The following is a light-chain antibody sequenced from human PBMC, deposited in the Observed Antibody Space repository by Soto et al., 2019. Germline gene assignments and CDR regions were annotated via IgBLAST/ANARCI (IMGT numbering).Light chain of an antibody. CDR2: DVA. J-gene: IGLJ1*01. CDR3: VLYTSSTTYV. Sequence: QSALTQPASVSDSPGQSITISCTGTSSDVGGSNFVSWYQQHPGKPPKLIIYDVANRPSGVSNRFSGSKSGSTASLIISRLQTEDEADYYCVLYTSSTTYVFGTGTKLTVL. V-gene: IGLV2-14*03. CDR1: SSDVGGSNF.